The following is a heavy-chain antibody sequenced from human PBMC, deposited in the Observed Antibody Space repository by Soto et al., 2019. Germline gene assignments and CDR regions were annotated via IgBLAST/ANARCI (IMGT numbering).Heavy chain of an antibody. Sequence: EVQLLESGGGLVQPGGSLRLSCAASGFTFSSYAMSWVRQAPGKGLEWVSAISGSGGSTYYADSVKGRFTISRDNSKNTLYLQMNSLRAEDTAVYYCAKDLGYCSSTSCYAVDYWGRGTLVTVSS. CDR2: ISGSGGST. CDR1: GFTFSSYA. J-gene: IGHJ4*02. V-gene: IGHV3-23*01. CDR3: AKDLGYCSSTSCYAVDY. D-gene: IGHD2-2*01.